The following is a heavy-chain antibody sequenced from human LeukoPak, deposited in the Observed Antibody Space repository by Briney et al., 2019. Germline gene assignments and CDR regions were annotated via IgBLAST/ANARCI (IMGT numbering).Heavy chain of an antibody. CDR3: AKTSITMVRGPYYFDY. D-gene: IGHD3-10*01. CDR1: GFTFSSYA. CDR2: ISGSGGST. J-gene: IGHJ4*02. Sequence: GGSLRLSCAASGFTFSSYAMSWVRQAPGKGLEWVSAISGSGGSTYYADSVKGRFTISRDNSKNTLYLQMNSLRAEDTAVYYSAKTSITMVRGPYYFDYWGQGTLVTVSS. V-gene: IGHV3-23*01.